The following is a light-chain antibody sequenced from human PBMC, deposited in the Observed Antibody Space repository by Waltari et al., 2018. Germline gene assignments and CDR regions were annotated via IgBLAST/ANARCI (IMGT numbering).Light chain of an antibody. CDR1: KNINIY. V-gene: IGKV3-11*01. Sequence: EIVLTQSTATRSLSPGERATLYCRANKNINIYLARYQKKPGQAPRLLIYDSSNRAPGNPLRFSSAESGTDFTLTISSHEPYDFALYFCQPLTNWPPSTFGQGTRVEIK. J-gene: IGKJ1*01. CDR2: DSS. CDR3: QPLTNWPPST.